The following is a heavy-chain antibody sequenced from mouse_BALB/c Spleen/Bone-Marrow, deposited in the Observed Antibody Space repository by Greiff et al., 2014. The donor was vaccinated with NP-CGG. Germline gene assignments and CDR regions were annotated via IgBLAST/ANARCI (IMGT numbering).Heavy chain of an antibody. CDR2: IDPANGNT. Sequence: EVQLQESGAELVKPGASVKLSCTASGFNIKDTYMHWVKQRPEQGLEWIGRIDPANGNTKYDQKFQGKATITADTSSNTAYLQLSSLTSEDSAVYYCAGFGITKEEGYYYAMDYWGQGTSVTVSS. CDR1: GFNIKDTY. V-gene: IGHV14-3*02. CDR3: AGFGITKEEGYYYAMDY. D-gene: IGHD2-4*01. J-gene: IGHJ4*01.